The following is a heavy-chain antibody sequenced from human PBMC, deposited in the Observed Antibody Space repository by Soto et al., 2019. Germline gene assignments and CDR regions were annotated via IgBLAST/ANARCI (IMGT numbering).Heavy chain of an antibody. D-gene: IGHD3-16*01. CDR1: GGSFSGYY. CDR3: ARGRLGGAAN. CDR2: IDHSGGT. Sequence: QVQLQQWGAGLSKPSETLSLTCAVYGGSFSGYYWSWIRQPPGKGLEWIGEIDHSGGTNYNPSLKSRVTISVDTSKNHFSLKLSSVTAADTAVYYCARGRLGGAANWGQGTLVTVSS. J-gene: IGHJ4*02. V-gene: IGHV4-34*01.